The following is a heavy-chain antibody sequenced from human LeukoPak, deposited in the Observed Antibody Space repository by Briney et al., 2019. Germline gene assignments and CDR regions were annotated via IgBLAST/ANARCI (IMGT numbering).Heavy chain of an antibody. CDR3: ARVLRVSPRRFDY. D-gene: IGHD4-17*01. Sequence: VKVSCKASGYTFTSYDINWVRQATGQGLEWMGWMNPNSGNTGYAQKFQGRVTMTRNTSISTAYMELSSLRSEDTAVYYCARVLRVSPRRFDYWGQGTLVTVSS. CDR2: MNPNSGNT. J-gene: IGHJ4*02. CDR1: GYTFTSYD. V-gene: IGHV1-8*01.